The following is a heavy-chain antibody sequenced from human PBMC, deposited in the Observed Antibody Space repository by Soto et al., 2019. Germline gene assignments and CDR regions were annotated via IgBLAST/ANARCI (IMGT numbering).Heavy chain of an antibody. J-gene: IGHJ5*02. CDR2: IWYDGSNK. CDR3: ARDPRMAARPADWFDP. D-gene: IGHD6-6*01. Sequence: QVQLVESGGGVVQPGRSLRLSCAASGFTFSSYGMHWVRQAPGKGLEWVAVIWYDGSNKYYADSVKGRFTISRDNSKNTLYLQMNSLRAEDTAVYYCARDPRMAARPADWFDPWGQGTLVTVSS. CDR1: GFTFSSYG. V-gene: IGHV3-33*01.